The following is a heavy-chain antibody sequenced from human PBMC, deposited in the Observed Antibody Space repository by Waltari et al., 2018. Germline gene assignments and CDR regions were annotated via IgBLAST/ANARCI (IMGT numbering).Heavy chain of an antibody. V-gene: IGHV1-2*02. Sequence: QVHLVQSGAEVQKPGASVRVSCHTSGYTFSDYYIYWVRQAPGQGLEWMGWINPKSGATNPAQKFQGRVTLTRDTSTSTVYMELRGLTSDDTAIYYCARDLFPNFWSGYGFDIWGQGTKVTVSS. CDR3: ARDLFPNFWSGYGFDI. CDR2: INPKSGAT. J-gene: IGHJ3*02. D-gene: IGHD3-3*01. CDR1: GYTFSDYY.